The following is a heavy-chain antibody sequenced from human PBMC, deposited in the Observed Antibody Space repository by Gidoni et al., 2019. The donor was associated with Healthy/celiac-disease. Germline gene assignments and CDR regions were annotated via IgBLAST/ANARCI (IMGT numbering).Heavy chain of an antibody. CDR1: GFTFVDYA. J-gene: IGHJ3*02. CDR3: AVGGDTAMVLGGAFDI. D-gene: IGHD5-18*01. V-gene: IGHV3-9*01. CDR2: ISWNSGSI. Sequence: EVQLVESGGGLVQPGRSLRLSCAASGFTFVDYAMHWVRQAPGKGLEWVSGISWNSGSIGYADSVKGRFTISRDNAKNSLYLQMNSLRAEDTALYYCAVGGDTAMVLGGAFDIWGQGTMVTVSS.